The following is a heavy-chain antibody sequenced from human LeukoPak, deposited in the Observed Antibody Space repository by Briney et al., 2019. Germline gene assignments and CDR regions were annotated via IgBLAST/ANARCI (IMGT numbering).Heavy chain of an antibody. CDR1: GYSCSSYW. CDR2: IYPADSDT. CDR3: ARSNYYDKSYYFDY. J-gene: IGHJ4*02. D-gene: IGHD3-22*01. V-gene: IGHV5-51*01. Sequence: GESLKISCKGSGYSCSSYWIGWGRQMPGKGLEGMGIIYPADSDTRYSPSFQGQVTISADKSISTAYLQWSSLKASDTARYYCARSNYYDKSYYFDYWGQGTLATVSS.